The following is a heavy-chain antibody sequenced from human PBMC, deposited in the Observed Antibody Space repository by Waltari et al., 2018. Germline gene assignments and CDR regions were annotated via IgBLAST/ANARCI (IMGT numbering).Heavy chain of an antibody. CDR3: ASDSSSWHVGEN. Sequence: EVQLVESGGGLVKPGGSLRLSCAASGFTFSSYSMNWVRQAPGKGLEWVSSISSSSSYIYYADSVKGRFTISRDNAKNSLYLQMNSLRAEDTAVYYCASDSSSWHVGENWGQGTLVTVSS. V-gene: IGHV3-21*01. J-gene: IGHJ4*02. CDR2: ISSSSSYI. CDR1: GFTFSSYS. D-gene: IGHD6-13*01.